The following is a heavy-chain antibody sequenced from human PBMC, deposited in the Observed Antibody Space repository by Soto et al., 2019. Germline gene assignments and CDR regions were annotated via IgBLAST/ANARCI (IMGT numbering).Heavy chain of an antibody. V-gene: IGHV3-33*01. Sequence: QVQLVESGGGVVQPGRSLRLSCAASGFTFSSYGMHWVRQAPGKGLEWVAVIWYDGSNKYYADSVKGRFTISRDNSKNTLYLQMNSLRAEDTAVYYCARDWEDTDIVVVPAARNFKSWFDPWGQGTLVTVSS. CDR2: IWYDGSNK. CDR3: ARDWEDTDIVVVPAARNFKSWFDP. J-gene: IGHJ5*02. CDR1: GFTFSSYG. D-gene: IGHD2-2*01.